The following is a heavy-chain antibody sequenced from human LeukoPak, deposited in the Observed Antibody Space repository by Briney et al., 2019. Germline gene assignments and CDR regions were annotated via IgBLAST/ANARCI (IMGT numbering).Heavy chain of an antibody. J-gene: IGHJ4*02. CDR2: MYPGDSDT. V-gene: IGHV5-51*01. CDR1: GYSFTTYW. D-gene: IGHD6-19*01. Sequence: GEPQKISCKGSGYSFTTYWIAWVRQLPGKGLEWMRIMYPGDSDTRYSPSFQGQVITSADKSISTAYLQWSSLKASDTAMYYCARRSSGGKEFDYWGQGTLVTVSS. CDR3: ARRSSGGKEFDY.